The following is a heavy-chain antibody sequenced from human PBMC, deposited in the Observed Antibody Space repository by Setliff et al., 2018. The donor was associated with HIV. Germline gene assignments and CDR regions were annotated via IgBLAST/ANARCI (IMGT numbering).Heavy chain of an antibody. D-gene: IGHD6-13*01. CDR1: GGSISSYY. CDR2: ISAAGTI. V-gene: IGHV4-4*07. CDR3: ARHVSWYSSSWSYYFDY. Sequence: TLSLTCTVSGGSISSYYWSWIRQPAGKRLEFIGRISAAGTINYNPSLKSRVTISVDTSKNQFSLKLSSVTAADTAVYYCARHVSWYSSSWSYYFDYWGQGTLVTVSS. J-gene: IGHJ4*02.